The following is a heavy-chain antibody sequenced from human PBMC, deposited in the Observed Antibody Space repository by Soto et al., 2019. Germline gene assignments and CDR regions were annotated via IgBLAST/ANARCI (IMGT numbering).Heavy chain of an antibody. CDR1: GFTFSSYS. D-gene: IGHD7-27*01. Sequence: GGSLRLSCAASGFTFSSYSMNWVRQAPGKGLEWVSSISSSSSYIYYADSVKGRFTISRDNAKNSLYLQMNSLRAEDTAAYYCARDRLTGNYYYGMDVWGQGTTVTVSS. V-gene: IGHV3-21*01. CDR3: ARDRLTGNYYYGMDV. J-gene: IGHJ6*02. CDR2: ISSSSSYI.